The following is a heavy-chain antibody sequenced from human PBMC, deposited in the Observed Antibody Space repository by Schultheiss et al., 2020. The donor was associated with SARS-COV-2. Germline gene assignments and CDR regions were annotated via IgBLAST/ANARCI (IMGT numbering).Heavy chain of an antibody. Sequence: GESLKISCAASGFTFSSYGMHWVRQAPGKGLEWVAVISYDGSNKYYADSVKGRFTISRDNSKNTLYLQMNSLRAEDTAVYYCAKDLQGGALDYWGQGTLVTVSS. J-gene: IGHJ4*02. D-gene: IGHD3-16*01. CDR2: ISYDGSNK. V-gene: IGHV3-30*18. CDR3: AKDLQGGALDY. CDR1: GFTFSSYG.